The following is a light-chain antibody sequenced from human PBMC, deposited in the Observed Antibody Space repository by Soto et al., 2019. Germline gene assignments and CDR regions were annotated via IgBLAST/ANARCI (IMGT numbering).Light chain of an antibody. CDR2: LNSDGSH. Sequence: QPVLTQSPSASASLGASVKLTCTLSSGHSSYAIAWHQQQPEKGPRYLMRLNSDGSHTKGDGIPDRFSGSSSGAERYLTISSLQSEDDADYYCQTWNTGIWVFGGGTKLTVL. J-gene: IGLJ3*02. V-gene: IGLV4-69*01. CDR3: QTWNTGIWV. CDR1: SGHSSYA.